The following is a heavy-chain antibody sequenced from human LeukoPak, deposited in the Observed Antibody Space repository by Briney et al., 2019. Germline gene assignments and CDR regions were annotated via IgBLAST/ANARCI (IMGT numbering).Heavy chain of an antibody. CDR2: ISASGGST. J-gene: IGHJ6*03. CDR3: AKMGVMENAYCSSTSCYTNYYYMDV. D-gene: IGHD2-2*02. CDR1: GFTFSSYG. V-gene: IGHV3-23*01. Sequence: PGGSLRLSCAASGFTFSSYGMHWVRQAPGKGLEWVSSISASGGSTYYTDSVKGRFTISRDNSKNTLYLQMNSLRAEDTAVHYCAKMGVMENAYCSSTSCYTNYYYMDVWGKGTTVTVSS.